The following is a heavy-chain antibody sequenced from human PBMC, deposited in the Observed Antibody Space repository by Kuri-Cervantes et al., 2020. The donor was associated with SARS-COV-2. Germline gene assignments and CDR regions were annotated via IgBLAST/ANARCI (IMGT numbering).Heavy chain of an antibody. CDR2: ISSSSSYI. D-gene: IGHD1-1*01. CDR1: GFTFSSYS. Sequence: GESLKISCAASGFTFSSYSMNWVRQAPGKGLEWVSSISSSSSYIYYADSVKGRFTISRDNAKNSLYLQMNSLRAEDTAVYYCARPAETGTRFDCWGQGTLVTVSS. J-gene: IGHJ4*02. CDR3: ARPAETGTRFDC. V-gene: IGHV3-21*01.